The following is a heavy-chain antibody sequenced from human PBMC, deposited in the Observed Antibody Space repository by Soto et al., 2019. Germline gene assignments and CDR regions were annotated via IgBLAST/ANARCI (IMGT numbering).Heavy chain of an antibody. Sequence: EVQLVESGGGLVQPGGSLRLSCTASGFTFSASWMTWIRQAPGKGLEWVAQIKPDGSDTSYVDSMRGRFTISRDNSKNSLYLQMDSLRADDTALYYCATHNYYTFEYWGQGTLVSVSS. V-gene: IGHV3-7*01. CDR1: GFTFSASW. J-gene: IGHJ4*02. D-gene: IGHD3-22*01. CDR2: IKPDGSDT. CDR3: ATHNYYTFEY.